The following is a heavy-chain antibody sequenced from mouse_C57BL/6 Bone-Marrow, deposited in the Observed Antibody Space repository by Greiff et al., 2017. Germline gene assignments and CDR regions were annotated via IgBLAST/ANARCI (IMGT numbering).Heavy chain of an antibody. CDR2: IDPSDSYT. J-gene: IGHJ4*01. V-gene: IGHV1-59*01. Sequence: QVQLQQPGAELVRPGTSVKLSCKASGYTFTSYWMHWVKQRPGQGLEWIGVIDPSDSYTNYNQKFKGKATLTVDTSSSTAYMQHSSLTSEDSAVYYCCHLPGAMDYWGQGTSVTVSS. CDR1: GYTFTSYW. D-gene: IGHD6-1*01. CDR3: CHLPGAMDY.